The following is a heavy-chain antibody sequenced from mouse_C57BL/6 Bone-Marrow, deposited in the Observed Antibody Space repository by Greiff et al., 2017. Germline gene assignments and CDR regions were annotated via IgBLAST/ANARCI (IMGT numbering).Heavy chain of an antibody. D-gene: IGHD1-1*01. CDR2: IDPETGGT. J-gene: IGHJ4*01. CDR1: GYTFTDYE. CDR3: TSYYGSSFHYYAMDY. Sequence: VKLMESGAELVRPGASVTLSCKASGYTFTDYEMHWVKQTPVHGLEWIGAIDPETGGTAYNQKFKGKAILTAAKSSSTAYMELRSLTSEDSAVYYCTSYYGSSFHYYAMDYWGQGTSVTVSS. V-gene: IGHV1-15*01.